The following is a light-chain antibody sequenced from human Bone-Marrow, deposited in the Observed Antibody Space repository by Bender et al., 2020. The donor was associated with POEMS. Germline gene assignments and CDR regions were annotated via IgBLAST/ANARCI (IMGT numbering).Light chain of an antibody. V-gene: IGLV2-14*03. CDR2: DVS. J-gene: IGLJ3*02. CDR3: QSYDNSLGGWV. Sequence: QSALTQPASLSGSPGQSITISCTGAGSDIDSYDYISWYQHHPGRAPKVLIYDVSNRPSGVPDRFSGSKSGTSASLAITGLQAEDEGDYYCQSYDNSLGGWVFGGGTKLTVL. CDR1: GSDIDSYDY.